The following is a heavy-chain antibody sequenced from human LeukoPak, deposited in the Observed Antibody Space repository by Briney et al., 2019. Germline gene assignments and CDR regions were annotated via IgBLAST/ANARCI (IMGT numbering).Heavy chain of an antibody. CDR1: GLNFNTFG. J-gene: IGHJ3*02. D-gene: IGHD3-10*01. CDR2: ISFDGSYK. V-gene: IGHV3-30*18. CDR3: AKDFLYYGSGSHAFDI. Sequence: PGGSLRLSCAASGLNFNTFGMHWVRQAPGKGLEWVAVISFDGSYKYYSDSLRGRFTISRDNSNNTLFLQMNSLRTEDTAVYYCAKDFLYYGSGSHAFDIWGQGTMVTVSS.